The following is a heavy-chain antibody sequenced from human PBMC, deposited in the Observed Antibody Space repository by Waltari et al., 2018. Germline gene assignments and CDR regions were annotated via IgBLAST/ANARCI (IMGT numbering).Heavy chain of an antibody. CDR3: AKQLWFGELSPDY. CDR2: RSYDGSNK. V-gene: IGHV3-30*18. J-gene: IGHJ4*02. D-gene: IGHD3-10*01. Sequence: QVQLVESGGGVVQPGRSLRLSCAASGFTFSSYGMHWVRQAPGKGLEVVAVRSYDGSNKYYADSVKGRFTISKDNSKNTLYLQMNSLRAEDTAVYYCAKQLWFGELSPDYWGQGTLVTVSS. CDR1: GFTFSSYG.